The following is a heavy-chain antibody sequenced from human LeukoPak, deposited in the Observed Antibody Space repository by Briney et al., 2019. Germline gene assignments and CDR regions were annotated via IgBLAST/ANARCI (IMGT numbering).Heavy chain of an antibody. CDR2: IYYSGST. CDR3: ARNPAMGVFWSGYPDY. V-gene: IGHV4-39*01. J-gene: IGHJ4*02. Sequence: PSETLSLTCTVSGGSISSSSYYWGWIRQPPGKGLEWIGSIYYSGSTYYNPSLKSRVTISVDTSKNQFSLNLSSVTAADTAVYYCARNPAMGVFWSGYPDYWGQGTLVTVSS. CDR1: GGSISSSSYY. D-gene: IGHD3-3*01.